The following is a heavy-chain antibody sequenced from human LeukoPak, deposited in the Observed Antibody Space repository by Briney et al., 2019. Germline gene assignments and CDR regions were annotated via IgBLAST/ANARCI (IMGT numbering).Heavy chain of an antibody. CDR2: IHYSGST. D-gene: IGHD6-13*01. V-gene: IGHV4-39*07. CDR3: ARVLAAAGNNWFDP. Sequence: PSETLSLTCNVSGVSIRGSNYCWGLIRQPPGKGLQWIGSIHYSGSTNYNPSLKSRVTISVDTSKNQFSLKLSSVTAADTAVYYCARVLAAAGNNWFDPWGQGTLVTVSS. CDR1: GVSIRGSNYC. J-gene: IGHJ5*02.